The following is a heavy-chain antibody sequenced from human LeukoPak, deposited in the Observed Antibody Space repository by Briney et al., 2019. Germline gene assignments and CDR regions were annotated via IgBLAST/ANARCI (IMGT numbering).Heavy chain of an antibody. V-gene: IGHV4-34*01. CDR3: ARGNFWSGYYNWFDP. Sequence: PETLSLTCAVYGGSFSGYYWSWIRQPPGKGLEWIGEINHSGSTNYNPSLKSRVTISVDTSKNQLSLKLSSVTAADTAVYYCARGNFWSGYYNWFDPWGQGTLVTVSS. CDR1: GGSFSGYY. J-gene: IGHJ5*02. CDR2: INHSGST. D-gene: IGHD3-3*01.